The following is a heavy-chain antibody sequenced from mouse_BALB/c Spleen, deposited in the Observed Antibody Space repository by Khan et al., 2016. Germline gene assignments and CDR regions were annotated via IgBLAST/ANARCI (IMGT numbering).Heavy chain of an antibody. CDR1: GYTFTDYA. CDR3: ARDYYGSSYYFDY. CDR2: ISIYYDNT. Sequence: QVQLKQSGPELVRPGESVKISCKGSGYTFTDYAMHWVKQSHAKSLEWIGVISIYYDNTNYNQKFKGKATMTVDKSSSTAYMELARLTSEDSAIYYCARDYYGSSYYFDYWGQGTTLTVSS. V-gene: IGHV1S137*01. J-gene: IGHJ2*01. D-gene: IGHD1-1*01.